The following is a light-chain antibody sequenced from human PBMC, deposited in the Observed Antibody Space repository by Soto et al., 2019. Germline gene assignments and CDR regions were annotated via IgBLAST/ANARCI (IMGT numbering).Light chain of an antibody. J-gene: IGKJ1*01. Sequence: IVMTQSPESLTVSLGGGATVSFWSVQRVTYVSNNESHLAWYQQKTGQPPKLLLSWSSTRESGVPDRFIGSGSGTHFTLSITNLQAEDVATYYCQQYYATPWTFGPGTKVDIK. V-gene: IGKV4-1*01. CDR1: QRVTYVSNNESH. CDR3: QQYYATPWT. CDR2: WSS.